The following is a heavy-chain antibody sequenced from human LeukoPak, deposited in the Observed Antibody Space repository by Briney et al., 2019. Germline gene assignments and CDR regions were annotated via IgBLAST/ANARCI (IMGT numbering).Heavy chain of an antibody. CDR3: VRESEYYFDHSASFDY. Sequence: GGSLRLSCAASGFTFTAYLIHWVRQAPGKGLEWVAVMSSDGNAMFYADSVKGRFTISRDNSKNTLYLQMNSLGAEDTAVYYCVRESEYYFDHSASFDYWGQGTLVTVSS. V-gene: IGHV3-30-3*01. CDR1: GFTFTAYL. D-gene: IGHD3-22*01. CDR2: MSSDGNAM. J-gene: IGHJ4*02.